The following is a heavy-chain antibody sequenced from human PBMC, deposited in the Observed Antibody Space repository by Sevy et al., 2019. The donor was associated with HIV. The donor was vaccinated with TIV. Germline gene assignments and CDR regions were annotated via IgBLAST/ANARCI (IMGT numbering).Heavy chain of an antibody. J-gene: IGHJ4*01. CDR1: GYSFTSHW. CDR2: IYPDDSDT. CDR3: ATSRSGYFDGSGYYIY. D-gene: IGHD3-22*01. V-gene: IGHV5-51*01. Sequence: GESLKISCQGSGYSFTSHWIAWVRQMPGKGLEWMGIIYPDDSDTRYSPSFQGQVTFSADKSIFTAYLQWSSLKASDTAIYYCATSRSGYFDGSGYYIYSGQGTQVTVSS.